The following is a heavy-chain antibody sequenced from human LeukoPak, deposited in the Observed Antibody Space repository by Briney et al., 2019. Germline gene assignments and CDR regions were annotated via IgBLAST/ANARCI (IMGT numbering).Heavy chain of an antibody. CDR1: GGTFSSYA. J-gene: IGHJ4*02. CDR3: ARGGITIFGVVIILDY. V-gene: IGHV1-69*13. D-gene: IGHD3-3*01. Sequence: SVKVSCKASGGTFSSYAISWVRQAPGQGLEWMGGIIPIFGTANYAQKFQGRVTITADGSTSTAYMELSSLRSEDTAVYYCARGGITIFGVVIILDYWGQGTLVTVSS. CDR2: IIPIFGTA.